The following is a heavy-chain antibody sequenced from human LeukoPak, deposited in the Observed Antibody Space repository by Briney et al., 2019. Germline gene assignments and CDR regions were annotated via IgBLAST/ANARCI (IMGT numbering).Heavy chain of an antibody. CDR1: GFTFSSYW. V-gene: IGHV3-74*01. CDR3: AILPLSMITFGGVIVQPLDY. Sequence: PGRSLRLSCAASGFTFSSYWMHWVRQAPGKGLVWVSRIKSDGSSTSYADSVKGRFTISRDNAKNSLYLQMNSLRAEDTAVYYCAILPLSMITFGGVIVQPLDYWGQGTLVTVSS. D-gene: IGHD3-16*02. J-gene: IGHJ4*02. CDR2: IKSDGSST.